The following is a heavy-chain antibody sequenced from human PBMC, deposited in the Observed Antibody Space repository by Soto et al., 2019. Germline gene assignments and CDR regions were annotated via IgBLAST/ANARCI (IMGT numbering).Heavy chain of an antibody. D-gene: IGHD3-9*01. J-gene: IGHJ4*02. Sequence: GGSLRISCAASGFTFSSDAMSWVRQAPGKGLEWVAAISGSGGSTYYADSVKGRVTSSRDNSKNTLYRQINSMRGEDTGVYYVTLFASLFIPLVYWGQAPLVTVSP. CDR2: ISGSGGST. CDR3: TLFASLFIPLVY. V-gene: IGHV3-23*01. CDR1: GFTFSSDA.